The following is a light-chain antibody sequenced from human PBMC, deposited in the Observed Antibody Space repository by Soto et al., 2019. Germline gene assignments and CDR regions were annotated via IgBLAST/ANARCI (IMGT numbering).Light chain of an antibody. Sequence: QSVLTQPPSVSGAPGQRVTISCTGSSSNIGAGSDVHWYQQLPGTAPKLLIYGNSNRPSGVPDRFSGSKSRTSAPLAIAGLQAEDEADYYCQSYDSGLSGAVFGGGTKLTVL. CDR3: QSYDSGLSGAV. J-gene: IGLJ3*02. V-gene: IGLV1-40*01. CDR1: SSNIGAGSD. CDR2: GNS.